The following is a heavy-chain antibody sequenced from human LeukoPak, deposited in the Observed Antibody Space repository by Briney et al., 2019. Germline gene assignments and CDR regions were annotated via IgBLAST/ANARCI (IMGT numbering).Heavy chain of an antibody. D-gene: IGHD1-1*01. V-gene: IGHV3-48*03. CDR3: ARVAPNNWNEAFDI. CDR2: ISSSGSSI. J-gene: IGHJ3*02. Sequence: GGSLRLSCAASGFTFSSYEMNWVRQAPGKGLEWVSYISSSGSSIYYADSVKGRFTISRDNAKNSLYLQMNSLRAEDTAVYYCARVAPNNWNEAFDIWGQGTMVTVSS. CDR1: GFTFSSYE.